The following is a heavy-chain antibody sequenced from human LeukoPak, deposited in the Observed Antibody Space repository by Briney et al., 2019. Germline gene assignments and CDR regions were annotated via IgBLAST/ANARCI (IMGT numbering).Heavy chain of an antibody. CDR1: GYSISSGYY. CDR2: IYHSGST. J-gene: IGHJ6*03. Sequence: PSETLSLTCTVSGYSISSGYYWGWIRQPPGKGLEWIGSIYHSGSTYYNPSLKSRVTISVDTSKNQFSLKLSSVTAADTAVYYCARPLRNYYYYYMDVWGKGTTVTISS. V-gene: IGHV4-38-2*02. D-gene: IGHD4-17*01. CDR3: ARPLRNYYYYYMDV.